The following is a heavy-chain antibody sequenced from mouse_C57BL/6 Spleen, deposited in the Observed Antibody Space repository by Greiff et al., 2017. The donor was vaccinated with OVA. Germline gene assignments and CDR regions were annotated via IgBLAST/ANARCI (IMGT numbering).Heavy chain of an antibody. V-gene: IGHV5-16*01. CDR1: GFTFSDYY. Sequence: EVKVEESEGGLVQPGSSMKLSCTASGFTFSDYYMAWVRQVPEKGLEWVANINYDGSSTYYLDSLKSRFIISRDNAKNILYLQMSSLKSEDTATYYCARDRGGYWYFDVWGTGTTVTVSS. J-gene: IGHJ1*03. CDR3: ARDRGGYWYFDV. CDR2: INYDGSST. D-gene: IGHD1-1*02.